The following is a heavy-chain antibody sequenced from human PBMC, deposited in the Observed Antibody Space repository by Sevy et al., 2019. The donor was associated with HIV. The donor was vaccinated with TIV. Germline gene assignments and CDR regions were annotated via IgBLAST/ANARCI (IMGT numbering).Heavy chain of an antibody. Sequence: GESLKISCAASGLTFPNAWMSWVRQAPGKGLEWVGHIKSKTDGGATDFAAPVKGRFIISRDDSKNTLYLQMNSLKIEDTAVYYCTTDPGAYEIYWGQGTLVTVSS. CDR3: TTDPGAYEIY. CDR2: IKSKTDGGAT. D-gene: IGHD3-16*01. J-gene: IGHJ4*02. CDR1: GLTFPNAW. V-gene: IGHV3-15*01.